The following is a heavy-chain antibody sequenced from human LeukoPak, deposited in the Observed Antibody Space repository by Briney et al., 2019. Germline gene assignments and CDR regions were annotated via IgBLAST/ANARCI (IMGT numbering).Heavy chain of an antibody. CDR2: IWYDGNNK. V-gene: IGHV3-33*01. CDR3: ARESVLLWFGEVERGYDFDY. Sequence: PGRSLRLSCAASGFTFSSYGMHWVRQAPGKGLEWVAVIWYDGNNKYYADSVQGRFTISRDNSKNTLYLQMNSLRAEDTAVYYCARESVLLWFGEVERGYDFDYWGQGTLVTVSS. D-gene: IGHD3-10*01. J-gene: IGHJ4*02. CDR1: GFTFSSYG.